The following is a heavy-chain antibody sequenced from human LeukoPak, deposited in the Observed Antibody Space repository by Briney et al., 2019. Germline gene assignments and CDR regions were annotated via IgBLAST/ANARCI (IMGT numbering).Heavy chain of an antibody. Sequence: GGSLRLSCAASGFTFSSYAMGWVRQAPGKGLEWVSSISGSGGSTYYADSVKGRFTISRDNSKNTLYLQMNSLRAEDTAVYYCAKGYYDSSGYYFYWYFDLWGRGTLVTVSS. D-gene: IGHD3-22*01. J-gene: IGHJ2*01. CDR1: GFTFSSYA. V-gene: IGHV3-23*01. CDR3: AKGYYDSSGYYFYWYFDL. CDR2: ISGSGGST.